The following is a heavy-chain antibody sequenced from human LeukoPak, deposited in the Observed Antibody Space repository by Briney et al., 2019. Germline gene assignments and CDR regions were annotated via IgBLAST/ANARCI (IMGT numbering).Heavy chain of an antibody. J-gene: IGHJ4*02. Sequence: GGSLRLSCAASGFTFSSYEMNWVRQAPGKGLEWNSYISSSGGTIYYADSVKGRFTISRDNAKNSLYLQMNSLRAEDTAVYYCARDVAPIDYWGQGTLVTVSS. CDR3: ARDVAPIDY. CDR2: ISSSGGTI. CDR1: GFTFSSYE. V-gene: IGHV3-48*03.